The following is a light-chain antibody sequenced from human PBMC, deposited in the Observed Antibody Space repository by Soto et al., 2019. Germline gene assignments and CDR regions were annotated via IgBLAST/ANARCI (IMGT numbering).Light chain of an antibody. V-gene: IGKV1-8*01. CDR1: QGISSY. Sequence: AVRMTQSPSSFSASTGDRVTITCRASQGISSYLAWYQQKPGKAPKLLIYAASTLQSGVPSRFSGSGSGTNFTLTISCLQSEDFATYYCQQYYSYPGTFGQGTKVDNK. CDR2: AAS. CDR3: QQYYSYPGT. J-gene: IGKJ1*01.